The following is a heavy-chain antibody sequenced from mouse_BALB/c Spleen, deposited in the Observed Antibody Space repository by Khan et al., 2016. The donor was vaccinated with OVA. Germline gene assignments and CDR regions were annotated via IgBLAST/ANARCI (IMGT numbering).Heavy chain of an antibody. J-gene: IGHJ3*01. D-gene: IGHD3-1*01. CDR3: TRGGYGEFAY. CDR1: GYAFTNYQ. CDR2: INPSNGGT. V-gene: IGHV1S81*02. Sequence: VELVESGAELVKPGASVKLSCKASGYAFTNYQMYWVKQRPGQGLEWIGEINPSNGGTNFNEKFKSKAKLTVDKSSSTAYMQLSSLTSEDSAVYYCTRGGYGEFAYWGQGTLVTVSA.